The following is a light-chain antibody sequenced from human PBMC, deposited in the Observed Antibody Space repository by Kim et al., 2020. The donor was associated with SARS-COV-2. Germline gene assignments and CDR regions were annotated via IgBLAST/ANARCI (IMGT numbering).Light chain of an antibody. CDR1: QGISSW. CDR2: EAS. CDR3: QRNHNFPHT. J-gene: IGKJ4*01. V-gene: IGKV1D-12*01. Sequence: DIQMTQSPSSVSASVGDRVTITCRASQGISSWLGWYQQKPGKAPKVLIYEASNLQSGVPSRFSGSGSGTDFTLTINSLQPEDFATYYCQRNHNFPHTFGGGTKVDIK.